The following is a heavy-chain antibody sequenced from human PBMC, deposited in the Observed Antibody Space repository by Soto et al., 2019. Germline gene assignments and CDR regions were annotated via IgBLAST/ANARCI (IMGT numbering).Heavy chain of an antibody. CDR3: XXDDVAGDGLWLVSD. V-gene: IGHV3-23*01. Sequence: DVQLLESGGGLVQPGGSLRLSCVASGFTFSKYAMIWVRQAPGKGQEWVSGITGSGNTIEYADSVKGRFSISRDNSKNTVDLQMNSLRAEDTAMYXXXXDDVAGDGLWLVSDWGQGTLVTVS. CDR1: GFTFSKYA. CDR2: ITGSGNTI. J-gene: IGHJ4*02. D-gene: IGHD2-21*02.